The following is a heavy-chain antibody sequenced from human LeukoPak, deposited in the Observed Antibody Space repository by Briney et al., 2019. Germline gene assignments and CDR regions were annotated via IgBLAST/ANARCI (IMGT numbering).Heavy chain of an antibody. CDR1: GVSISGNY. J-gene: IGHJ4*02. CDR3: ARAPPYGSGWSKGVFDF. D-gene: IGHD6-19*01. CDR2: IYYSGST. V-gene: IGHV4-59*01. Sequence: PSETLSLTCTVSGVSISGNYWSWIRQPPGKGLEWIGYIYYSGSTNYNPSLKSRVTISVDTSKNQFSLKLSSVTAADTAVYYCARAPPYGSGWSKGVFDFWGQGTLVTVSS.